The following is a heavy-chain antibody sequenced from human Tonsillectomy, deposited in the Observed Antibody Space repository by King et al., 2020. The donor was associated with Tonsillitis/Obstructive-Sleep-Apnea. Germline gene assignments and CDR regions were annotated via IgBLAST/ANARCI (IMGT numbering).Heavy chain of an antibody. Sequence: QLVQSGAEVKKPGESLRISCKGSGYSFTSYWISWVRQMPGKGLEWMGRIDPSDSYTNYSPSFQGHVTISADKSISTAYLQWSSLKASDTAMYYCARHDCSSTSCYINWFDHWGQGTLVTVSS. CDR1: GYSFTSYW. V-gene: IGHV5-10-1*01. CDR3: ARHDCSSTSCYINWFDH. D-gene: IGHD2-2*02. J-gene: IGHJ5*02. CDR2: IDPSDSYT.